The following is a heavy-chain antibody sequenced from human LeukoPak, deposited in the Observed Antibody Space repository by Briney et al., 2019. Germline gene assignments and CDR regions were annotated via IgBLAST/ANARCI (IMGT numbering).Heavy chain of an antibody. CDR1: GGSFSGYY. J-gene: IGHJ6*02. CDR2: INHSGST. D-gene: IGHD2-2*01. V-gene: IGHV4-34*01. CDR3: ARFCGKYCSSTSSRYGMDV. Sequence: SETLSVTCAVYGGSFSGYYWSWIRQPPGKGLEWIGEINHSGSTNYNPSLKSRVTISVDTSKNQFSLKLSSVTAADTAVYYCARFCGKYCSSTSSRYGMDVWGQGTTVTVSS.